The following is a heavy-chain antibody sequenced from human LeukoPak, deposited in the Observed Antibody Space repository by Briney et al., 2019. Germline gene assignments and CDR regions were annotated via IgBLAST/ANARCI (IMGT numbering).Heavy chain of an antibody. D-gene: IGHD2-21*02. CDR3: AGWGAAHSTEIDAFDI. CDR1: GYTFTSYG. CDR2: ISAYNGNT. J-gene: IGHJ3*02. Sequence: ASVKVSCKASGYTFTSYGISWVRQAPGQGLEWMGWISAYNGNTNYAQKLQGRVTMTTDTSTSTAYMELRSLRSDDTAVYYCAGWGAAHSTEIDAFDIWGQGTMVTVSS. V-gene: IGHV1-18*01.